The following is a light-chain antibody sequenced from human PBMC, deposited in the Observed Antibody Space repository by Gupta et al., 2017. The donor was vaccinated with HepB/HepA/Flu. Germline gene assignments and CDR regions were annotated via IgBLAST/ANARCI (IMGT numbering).Light chain of an antibody. V-gene: IGLV2-14*01. Sequence: QSALTQPASVSGSPGQSITISCTGTSSDAGGYNYVSWYQQHPGKAPKLMIYDVSNRPSGVSNRFSGSKSGNTASLTISGLQAEDEAYYYCSSYTSSSTPYWVFGGGTKLTVL. CDR3: SSYTSSSTPYWV. CDR1: SSDAGGYNY. J-gene: IGLJ3*02. CDR2: DVS.